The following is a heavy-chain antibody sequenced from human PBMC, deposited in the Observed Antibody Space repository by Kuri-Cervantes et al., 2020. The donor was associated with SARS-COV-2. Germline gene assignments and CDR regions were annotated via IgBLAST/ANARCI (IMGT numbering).Heavy chain of an antibody. J-gene: IGHJ4*02. D-gene: IGHD2-2*01. V-gene: IGHV4-34*01. CDR1: GGSFSGYY. CDR3: AREDLSVVVPAAFFDY. Sequence: SETLSLTCAGYGGSFSGYYWSWIRQPPGKGLEWIGEINHSGNTNYNPSLKSRVTISVDTSKKQFSLKMYSVTAADTAVYYCAREDLSVVVPAAFFDYWGQGTLVTVSS. CDR2: INHSGNT.